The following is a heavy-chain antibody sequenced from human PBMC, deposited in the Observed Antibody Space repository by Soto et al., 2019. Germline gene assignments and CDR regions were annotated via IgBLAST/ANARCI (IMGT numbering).Heavy chain of an antibody. Sequence: QVQLQESGPGLVKPSQTLSLTCTVSGGSISSGGYYWSWIRQHPGKGLEWIGYIYYSGSTYYNPSLKCRVTISVDTSKNQFSLKLSSVTAADTAVYYCAREPYCGGDCYYFDYWGQGTLVTVSS. J-gene: IGHJ4*02. CDR2: IYYSGST. D-gene: IGHD2-21*02. CDR1: GGSISSGGYY. V-gene: IGHV4-31*03. CDR3: AREPYCGGDCYYFDY.